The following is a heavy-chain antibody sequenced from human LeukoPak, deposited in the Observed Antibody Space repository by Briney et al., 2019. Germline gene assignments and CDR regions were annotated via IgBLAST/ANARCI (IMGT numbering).Heavy chain of an antibody. D-gene: IGHD3-22*01. CDR1: GGSLSGYY. CDR2: INHSGST. J-gene: IGHJ5*01. Sequence: PSETLSPTWAVSGGSLSGYYSSCIRQPPGKGLEWIGEINHSGSTNYNPSLKSRVTISVDTSKNQFSLKLSSVTAADTGVYYCARGSSYYDSSGYYGTRFDSWGQGTLVTVSS. V-gene: IGHV4-34*01. CDR3: ARGSSYYDSSGYYGTRFDS.